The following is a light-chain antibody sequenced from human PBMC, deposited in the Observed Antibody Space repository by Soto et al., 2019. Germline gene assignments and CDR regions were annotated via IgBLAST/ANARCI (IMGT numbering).Light chain of an antibody. CDR2: AAS. Sequence: AIRMTKSPASVATCPRARATITCRASQGISSDLAWYQQKPGKAPKLLIYAASTLQSGVPSRFSGSGSGTDFTLTISCLQSEDFATYYCQQYNSYWPFGQGTKVDIK. CDR3: QQYNSYWP. CDR1: QGISSD. V-gene: IGKV1-8*01. J-gene: IGKJ1*01.